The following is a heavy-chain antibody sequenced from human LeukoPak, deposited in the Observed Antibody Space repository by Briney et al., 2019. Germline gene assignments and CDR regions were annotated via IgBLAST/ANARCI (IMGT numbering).Heavy chain of an antibody. CDR2: ISISSNYI. J-gene: IGHJ4*02. Sequence: GGSLRLSCAASGFTFSRYSMNWVRQAPGKGLEWVSSISISSNYIYYTDSVKGRCTISRDNGKNSLYLQMNSLRAEDTALYFCAKDINAVWTALFDYWGQGTLVTVSS. D-gene: IGHD3/OR15-3a*01. CDR1: GFTFSRYS. V-gene: IGHV3-21*04. CDR3: AKDINAVWTALFDY.